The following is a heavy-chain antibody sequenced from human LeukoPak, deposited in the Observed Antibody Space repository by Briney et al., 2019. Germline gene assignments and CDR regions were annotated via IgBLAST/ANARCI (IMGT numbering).Heavy chain of an antibody. CDR3: ARDGYYYGSGSTEGFDY. Sequence: ASVKVSCKASGYTFSDHYIQWARQAPGQGLEWMGWINPHNGATRFSPKFQGRVTMTRDSSINTVYMQLTNLRSDDTAMYYCARDGYYYGSGSTEGFDYWGQGTLVTVSS. V-gene: IGHV1-2*02. CDR2: INPHNGAT. CDR1: GYTFSDHY. J-gene: IGHJ4*02. D-gene: IGHD3-10*01.